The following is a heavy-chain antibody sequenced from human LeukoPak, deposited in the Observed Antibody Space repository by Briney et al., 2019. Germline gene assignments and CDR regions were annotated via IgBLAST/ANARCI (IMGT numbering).Heavy chain of an antibody. D-gene: IGHD5-18*01. Sequence: PGGSLRLSCAASGFTFSSYGTSWVRQAPGKGLEWVSYISSSSSTIYYADSEKGRFTISRDNAKNSLYLQMNSLRAGDTAVYYCARAGTWIQLWSSTHAFDYWGQGTLVTVSS. CDR3: ARAGTWIQLWSSTHAFDY. V-gene: IGHV3-48*01. CDR1: GFTFSSYG. J-gene: IGHJ4*02. CDR2: ISSSSSTI.